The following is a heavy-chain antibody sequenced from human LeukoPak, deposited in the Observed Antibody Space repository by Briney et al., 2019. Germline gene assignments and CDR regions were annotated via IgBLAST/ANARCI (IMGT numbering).Heavy chain of an antibody. V-gene: IGHV3-11*01. CDR2: ISSSGDTI. D-gene: IGHD3-22*01. Sequence: GGSLRLSCAASEFTFSDYYMSWIRQTPGKGLEWVSFISSSGDTIHYADSARGRFTISRDDARNSLYLQMNSLRAEDTAVYYCARVTGYMIEDYFDYWGQGTLVTVSS. CDR3: ARVTGYMIEDYFDY. J-gene: IGHJ4*02. CDR1: EFTFSDYY.